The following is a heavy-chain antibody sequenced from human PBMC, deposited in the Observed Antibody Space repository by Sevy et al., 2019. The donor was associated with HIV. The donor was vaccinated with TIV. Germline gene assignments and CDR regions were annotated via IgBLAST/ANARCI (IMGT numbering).Heavy chain of an antibody. CDR1: GFTFSSYW. CDR3: AREEGTEDYGTDY. Sequence: GGSLRLSCAASGFTFSSYWTSWVRQAPGKGLEWVANIKQDGSEKYYVDSVKGRFTISRDNAKNSLYLQMNSLRAEDTAVYYCAREEGTEDYGTDYWGQGTLVTVSS. CDR2: IKQDGSEK. D-gene: IGHD4-17*01. J-gene: IGHJ4*02. V-gene: IGHV3-7*01.